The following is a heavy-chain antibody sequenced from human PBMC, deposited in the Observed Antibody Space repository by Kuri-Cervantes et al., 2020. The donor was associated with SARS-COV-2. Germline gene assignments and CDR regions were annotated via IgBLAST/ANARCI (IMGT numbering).Heavy chain of an antibody. CDR2: VKTNSGNT. J-gene: IGHJ5*02. V-gene: IGHV1-8*01. CDR1: ETTFPNYD. D-gene: IGHD2-21*01. Sequence: ASVKVSCKTPETTFPNYDINWVRQATGQGLEWMGMVKTNSGNTLYAQFFQGRVTMTEDTSTDTAYMELSSLRSEDTAVYYCATGPVVVRENWFDPWGQGTLVTVSS. CDR3: ATGPVVVRENWFDP.